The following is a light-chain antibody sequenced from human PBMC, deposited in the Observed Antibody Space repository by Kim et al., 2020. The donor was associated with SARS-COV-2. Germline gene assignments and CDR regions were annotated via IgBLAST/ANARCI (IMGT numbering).Light chain of an antibody. CDR3: NSFTSTNTWV. Sequence: GHTITISCPGTSSDSGGYNYASCYQQHPGNAPNLIIYDVSKRPSGLSSRFSGSKSGTTASLTISGLQAEDEADYYCNSFTSTNTWVFGGGTQLTVL. V-gene: IGLV2-14*04. J-gene: IGLJ3*02. CDR2: DVS. CDR1: SSDSGGYNY.